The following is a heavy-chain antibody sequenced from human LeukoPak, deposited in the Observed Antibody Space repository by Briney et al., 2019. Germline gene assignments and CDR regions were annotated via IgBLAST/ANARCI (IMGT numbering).Heavy chain of an antibody. Sequence: PGGSLRLSCAASGFTFSDFGMHWVRQAPGRGLEWVAFIRYDSSNNFYADSVKGQFTISRDNSKNTLSLQMNSLGPEDTGVYYCAKVGYFGSGSDFFYHYYMDVWGNGTTVIISS. D-gene: IGHD3-10*01. CDR3: AKVGYFGSGSDFFYHYYMDV. V-gene: IGHV3-30*02. CDR2: IRYDSSNN. CDR1: GFTFSDFG. J-gene: IGHJ6*03.